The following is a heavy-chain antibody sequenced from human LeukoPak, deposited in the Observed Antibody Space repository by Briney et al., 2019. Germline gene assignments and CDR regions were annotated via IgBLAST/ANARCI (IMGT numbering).Heavy chain of an antibody. Sequence: SSETLSLTCTVSGGSISSTNYYWDWIRQPPGKGLEWIGNVHCSWRTYYNPALKSRVTISVDTSKNWFSLNLSSVTAADTAVYYCARRYSGGWYGEAFDIWGQGTRVTVSS. V-gene: IGHV4-39*01. CDR2: VHCSWRT. CDR1: GGSISSTNYY. J-gene: IGHJ3*02. D-gene: IGHD6-19*01. CDR3: ARRYSGGWYGEAFDI.